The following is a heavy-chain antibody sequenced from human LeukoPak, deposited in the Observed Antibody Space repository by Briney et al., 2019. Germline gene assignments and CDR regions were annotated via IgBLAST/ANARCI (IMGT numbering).Heavy chain of an antibody. CDR1: GFTFSSYW. CDR2: ISSSSSTI. D-gene: IGHD5-18*01. CDR3: ARGGWSRPPPTDTFDY. J-gene: IGHJ4*02. V-gene: IGHV3-48*01. Sequence: GGSLRLSCAASGFTFSSYWMSWVRQAPGKGLEWVSYISSSSSTIYYADSVKGRFTISRDNAKNSLYLQMNSLRAEDTAVYYCARGGWSRPPPTDTFDYWGQGTLVTVSS.